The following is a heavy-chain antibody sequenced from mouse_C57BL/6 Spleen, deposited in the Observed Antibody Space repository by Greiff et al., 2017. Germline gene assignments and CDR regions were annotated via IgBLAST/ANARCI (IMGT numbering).Heavy chain of an antibody. CDR3: ARTYEEGYYFDY. V-gene: IGHV3-6*01. D-gene: IGHD5-1*01. Sequence: EVKLQESGPGLVKPSQSLSLTCSVTGYSITSGYYWNWIRQFPGNKLEWMCYISYDGSNNYNPSLKNRISITRDTSKNQFFLKLNSVTTEDTATYYCARTYEEGYYFDYWGQGTTLTVSS. CDR1: GYSITSGYY. J-gene: IGHJ2*01. CDR2: ISYDGSN.